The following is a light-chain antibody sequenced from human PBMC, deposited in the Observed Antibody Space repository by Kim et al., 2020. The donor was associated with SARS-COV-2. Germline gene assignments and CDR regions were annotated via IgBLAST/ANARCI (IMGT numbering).Light chain of an antibody. CDR3: CSYAGSPPYV. Sequence: QSALTQSRSVSGSPGQSVTISCTGTSSDVGGYNYVSWYQQHPGKAPKLIIYDVIERPSGVPDRFSASKSGNTASLTMSGLQAEDEADYYCCSYAGSPPYVFGTGTKVTVL. J-gene: IGLJ1*01. CDR1: SSDVGGYNY. V-gene: IGLV2-11*01. CDR2: DVI.